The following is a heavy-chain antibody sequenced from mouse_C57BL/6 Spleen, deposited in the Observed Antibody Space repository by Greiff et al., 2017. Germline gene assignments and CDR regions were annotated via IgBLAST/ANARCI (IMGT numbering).Heavy chain of an antibody. CDR3: ARDRMDYGSSYYYAMDY. Sequence: QVQLQQSGAELVKPGASVKISCKASGYAFSSYWMNWVKQRPGKGLEWIGQIYPGDGDTNYNGKFKGKATLTADKSSSTAYMQLSSLTSEDSAVYFCARDRMDYGSSYYYAMDYWGQGTSVTVSS. CDR2: IYPGDGDT. CDR1: GYAFSSYW. J-gene: IGHJ4*01. D-gene: IGHD1-1*01. V-gene: IGHV1-80*01.